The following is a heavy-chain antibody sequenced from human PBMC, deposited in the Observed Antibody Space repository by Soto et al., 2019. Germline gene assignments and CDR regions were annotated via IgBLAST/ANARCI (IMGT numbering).Heavy chain of an antibody. CDR3: ARQGAYSSTTNWFDP. V-gene: IGHV1-18*01. CDR1: WLNLYSYG. D-gene: IGHD6-13*01. Sequence: APVKGSWQASWLNLYSYGIRWGGQAPGQGREWMGWISAYNGNTNYAQKLQGRVTMTTDTSTSTAYMELRSLRSDDTAVYYCARQGAYSSTTNWFDPWGQGTLVTVSS. CDR2: ISAYNGNT. J-gene: IGHJ5*02.